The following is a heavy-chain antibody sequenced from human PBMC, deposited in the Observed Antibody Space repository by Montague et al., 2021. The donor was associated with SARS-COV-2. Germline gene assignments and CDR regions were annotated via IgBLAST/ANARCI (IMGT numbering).Heavy chain of an antibody. CDR3: ARETMTADAFDI. J-gene: IGHJ3*02. CDR1: VASVGSSD. CDR2: FYSVGST. D-gene: IGHD1-14*01. V-gene: IGHV4-59*02. Sequence: ETLSLTCTVSVASVGSSDWGWIRQSPGKGLEWIGYFYSVGSTDYNPSLKSRATISRDTSKNQFSLKVRSVTAADTAVYYCARETMTADAFDIWGQGTMVTVSS.